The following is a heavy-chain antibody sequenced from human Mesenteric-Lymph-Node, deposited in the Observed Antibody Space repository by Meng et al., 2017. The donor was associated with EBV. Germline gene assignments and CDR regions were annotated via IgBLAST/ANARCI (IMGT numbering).Heavy chain of an antibody. D-gene: IGHD6-19*01. J-gene: IGHJ4*02. CDR3: ASSYLYTSGWPLDY. CDR1: GDYVTSGTYY. CDR2: FYSSGSI. Sequence: QVSLRGAGPGLVKPSETLSLTCTVSGDYVTSGTYYWNWIRQSPGKGLEWIGYFYSSGSINYNPSLKSRVTISIDTSKNQFSLKLTSVTAADTAVYYCASSYLYTSGWPLDYWGQGTLVTVSS. V-gene: IGHV4-61*01.